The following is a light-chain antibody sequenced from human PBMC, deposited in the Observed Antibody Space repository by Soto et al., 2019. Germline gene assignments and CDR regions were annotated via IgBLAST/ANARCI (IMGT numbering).Light chain of an antibody. CDR3: QQNYNTLIT. CDR2: AAS. Sequence: DIQMTQSPSSLSASVEDRFIITCRASQSISNHLNWYQQKPGKAPKLLIYAASSLQRGVPSRFSGSGSGTDFTLTISSLQPEDFTTYYCQQNYNTLITFGQGTRLE. V-gene: IGKV1-39*01. CDR1: QSISNH. J-gene: IGKJ5*01.